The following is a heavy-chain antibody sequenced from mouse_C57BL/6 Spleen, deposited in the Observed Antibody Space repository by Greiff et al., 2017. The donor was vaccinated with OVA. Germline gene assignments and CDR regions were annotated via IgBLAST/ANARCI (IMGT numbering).Heavy chain of an antibody. CDR3: AGGLPHYDAMGY. D-gene: IGHD2-2*01. CDR2: ISYDGSN. CDR1: GYSITSGYY. V-gene: IGHV3-6*01. J-gene: IGHJ4*01. Sequence: ESGPGLVKPSQSLSLTCSVTGYSITSGYYWNWIRQFPGNKLEWMGYISYDGSNNYNPSLKNRISITRDTSKNQFFLKLNSVTTEDTATYYCAGGLPHYDAMGYRGQGTSVTVSP.